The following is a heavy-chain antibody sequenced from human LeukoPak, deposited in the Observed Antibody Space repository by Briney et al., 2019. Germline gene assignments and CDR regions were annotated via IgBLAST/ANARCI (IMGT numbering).Heavy chain of an antibody. J-gene: IGHJ4*02. CDR2: IYTSGST. CDR3: AEGISFDY. D-gene: IGHD2/OR15-2a*01. Sequence: SETLSPTCTVSGGSISSGSYYWSWIRQPAGKGLEWIGRIYTSGSTNYNPSLKSRVTISVDTSKNQFSLKLSSVTAADTAVYYCAEGISFDYWGQGTLVTVSS. CDR1: GGSISSGSYY. V-gene: IGHV4-61*02.